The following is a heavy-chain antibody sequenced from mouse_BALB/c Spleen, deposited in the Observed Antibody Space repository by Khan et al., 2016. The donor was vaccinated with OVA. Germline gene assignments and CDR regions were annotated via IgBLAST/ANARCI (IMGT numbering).Heavy chain of an antibody. D-gene: IGHD2-3*01. J-gene: IGHJ3*01. V-gene: IGHV1-77*01. CDR1: GYTFTDYI. Sequence: QVQLQQPGPELVKPGASLKVSCKASGYTFTDYIIGWVKQSTRQGLEWIGDIFPGSGTPYYNEKFKDKATLTADKSSNTAYMQLSSLTSEDSAVYFGAGGGYSGFAYWGQGILFTVSA. CDR3: AGGGYSGFAY. CDR2: IFPGSGTP.